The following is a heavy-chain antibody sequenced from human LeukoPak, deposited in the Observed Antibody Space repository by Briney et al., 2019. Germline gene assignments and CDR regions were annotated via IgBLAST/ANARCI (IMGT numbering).Heavy chain of an antibody. CDR2: IWYDGSGK. D-gene: IGHD2-15*01. CDR3: ARDWCGGGSCYYFDH. J-gene: IGHJ4*02. Sequence: PGGSLRLPCAASGFTLSSHWMHWVRQPPGKGLEWVALIWYDGSGKYYADSVKGRFTISRDNSKNTLYLRMNSLRAEDTAVYYCARDWCGGGSCYYFDHWGQGTLVTVSS. V-gene: IGHV3-33*08. CDR1: GFTLSSHW.